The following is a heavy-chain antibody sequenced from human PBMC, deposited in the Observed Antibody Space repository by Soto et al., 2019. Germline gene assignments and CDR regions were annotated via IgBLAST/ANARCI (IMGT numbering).Heavy chain of an antibody. CDR2: ISGSGGST. CDR1: GFTFSSYA. V-gene: IGHV3-23*01. CDR3: AKSSANWKWESVFDY. J-gene: IGHJ4*02. D-gene: IGHD1-1*01. Sequence: GGSLRLSCAASGFTFSSYAMSWVRQAPGKGLEWVSAISGSGGSTYYADSVKGRFTISRDNSKNTLYLQKNSLRAEDTDVYYCAKSSANWKWESVFDYWGQGTLVTVSS.